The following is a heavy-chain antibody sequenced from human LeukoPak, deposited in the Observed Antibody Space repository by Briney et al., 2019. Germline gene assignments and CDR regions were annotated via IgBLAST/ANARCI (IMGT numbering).Heavy chain of an antibody. CDR2: ICTSDST. J-gene: IGHJ2*01. CDR3: ARSTVVDCWYFDL. D-gene: IGHD4-23*01. V-gene: IGHV4-4*09. Sequence: SETLSLTCTVAGGSVSSYYWSWIRQSPGKGLEWIGYICTSDSTRYNPSLKSRVTMSADTSKNQFSLSLNSVTAADTAVYYCARSTVVDCWYFDLWGRGTLVTVSS. CDR1: GGSVSSYY.